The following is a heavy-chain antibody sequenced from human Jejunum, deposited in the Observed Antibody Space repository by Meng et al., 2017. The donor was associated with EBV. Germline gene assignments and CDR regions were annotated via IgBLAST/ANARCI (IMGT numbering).Heavy chain of an antibody. CDR2: ITTDGGPS. CDR1: GDNFIDYN. Sequence: QLVQSGAEVKTPGASVKVCWRTSGDNFIDYNIQWVGQAPGQGLEWMGRITTDGGPSIYAQTFRADFLLPSDLSPTPASLALFSLTSYYSAVYFCARVNDKTIFVFWGQGTLVTVSS. J-gene: IGHJ4*02. D-gene: IGHD3-3*01. CDR3: ARVNDKTIFVF. V-gene: IGHV1-2*06.